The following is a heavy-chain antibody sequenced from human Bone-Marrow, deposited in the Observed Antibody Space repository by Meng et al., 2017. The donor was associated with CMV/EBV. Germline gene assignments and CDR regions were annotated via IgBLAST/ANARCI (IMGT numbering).Heavy chain of an antibody. V-gene: IGHV3-30*04. Sequence: GESLKISCAASGFTFSSYAMHWVRQAPGKGLEWVAVISYDGSNKYYADSVKGRFTISRDNSKNTLYLQMNSLRAEDTAVYYCASLGLRFLEWLPLDYWGQGTLVTVSS. D-gene: IGHD3-3*01. CDR2: ISYDGSNK. CDR3: ASLGLRFLEWLPLDY. J-gene: IGHJ4*02. CDR1: GFTFSSYA.